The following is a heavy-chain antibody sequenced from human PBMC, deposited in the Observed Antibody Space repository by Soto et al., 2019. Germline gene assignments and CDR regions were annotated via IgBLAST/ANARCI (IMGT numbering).Heavy chain of an antibody. CDR2: IIPIFGTA. V-gene: IGHV1-69*13. Sequence: SVKVSCKASGGTFSSYAISWVRQAPGQGLEWMGGIIPIFGTANYAQKFQGRVTITADESTSTAYMELSSLRSEDTAVYYCARDLGYCSSTSCNNWFDPWGQGTLVTVSS. CDR1: GGTFSSYA. D-gene: IGHD2-2*01. CDR3: ARDLGYCSSTSCNNWFDP. J-gene: IGHJ5*02.